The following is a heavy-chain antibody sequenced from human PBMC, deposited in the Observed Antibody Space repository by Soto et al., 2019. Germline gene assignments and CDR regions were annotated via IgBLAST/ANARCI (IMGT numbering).Heavy chain of an antibody. D-gene: IGHD3-3*01. CDR2: ISSNGGST. CDR3: ARASITIFGVVIPPRPSGISGYYFDY. Sequence: GESLKISCAASGFTFSSSAMHWVRQAPGKGLEYVSAISSNGGSTYYANSVKGRFTISRDNSKNTLYLQMGSLRAEDMAVYYCARASITIFGVVIPPRPSGISGYYFDYWGQGTLVTVSS. V-gene: IGHV3-64*01. CDR1: GFTFSSSA. J-gene: IGHJ4*02.